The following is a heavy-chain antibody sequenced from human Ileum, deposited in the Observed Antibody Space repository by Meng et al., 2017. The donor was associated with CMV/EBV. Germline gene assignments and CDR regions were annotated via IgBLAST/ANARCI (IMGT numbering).Heavy chain of an antibody. D-gene: IGHD3-10*01. CDR1: GFSFSGSG. J-gene: IGHJ4*02. CDR3: EKEAGSYSGGVDY. Sequence: GFSFSGSGWRRYRQATGMERGGETIKRCNRNNKYYAESVESRFTISRNNYKNMLYLQMNSAKTEDTAVYYGEKEAGSYSGGVDYWGQGTLVTVSS. V-gene: IGHV3-33*06. CDR2: KRCNRNNK.